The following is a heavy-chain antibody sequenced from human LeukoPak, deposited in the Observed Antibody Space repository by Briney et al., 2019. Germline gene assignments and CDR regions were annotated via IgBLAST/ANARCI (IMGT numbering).Heavy chain of an antibody. CDR3: VRIYCPSTSCYGDSYYGMDV. Sequence: PSETLSLTCTVSGDSISSSRHSWGWIRQPPGKGLEWIGSSSYSGSTYYNPSLKTRVTMSVDTSENPFSLKLSSVTDADSSVYYCVRIYCPSTSCYGDSYYGMDVWGQGTTVTVSS. D-gene: IGHD2-2*01. CDR1: GDSISSSRHS. V-gene: IGHV4-39*01. CDR2: SSYSGST. J-gene: IGHJ6*02.